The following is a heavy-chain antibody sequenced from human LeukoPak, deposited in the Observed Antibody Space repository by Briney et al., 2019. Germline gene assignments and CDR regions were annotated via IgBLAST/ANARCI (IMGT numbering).Heavy chain of an antibody. Sequence: SETLSLTCYVSDGSISSGDYYWSWIRQPPGKGLEWIGYIYYSGSTYYNPSLKSRVTISVDTSKNQFSLKLSSVTAADTAVYYCARQTKYCSSTSCQDRFDLWGQGTLVTVSS. J-gene: IGHJ5*02. CDR1: DGSISSGDYY. V-gene: IGHV4-39*01. D-gene: IGHD2-2*01. CDR3: ARQTKYCSSTSCQDRFDL. CDR2: IYYSGST.